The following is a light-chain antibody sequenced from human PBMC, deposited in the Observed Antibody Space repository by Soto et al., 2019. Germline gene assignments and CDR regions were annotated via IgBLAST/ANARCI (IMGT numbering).Light chain of an antibody. Sequence: ESLLTQSPGTLSLSPGERATLSCRASQGVSTRYLAWYQQKPGKAPRLLICGASIRAAGIPDRFSGSGSGTDFTLTISRLEPEDFAVYYCHQFGSSPLAFTFGQGTKLEI. CDR3: HQFGSSPLAFT. V-gene: IGKV3-20*01. CDR2: GAS. J-gene: IGKJ2*01. CDR1: QGVSTRY.